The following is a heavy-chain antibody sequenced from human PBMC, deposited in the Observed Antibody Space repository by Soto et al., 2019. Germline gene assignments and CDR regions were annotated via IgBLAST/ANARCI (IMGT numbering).Heavy chain of an antibody. CDR1: GFTFSSYS. CDR2: ISSSSSTI. Sequence: PGGSLRLSCAASGFTFSSYSMNGVRQAPGKGLEWVSYISSSSSTIYYADSVKGRFTISRDNAKNSLYLQMNSLRAEDTAVYYCAREEDTMVRGVRSLDYWGQGT. D-gene: IGHD3-10*01. J-gene: IGHJ4*02. CDR3: AREEDTMVRGVRSLDY. V-gene: IGHV3-48*01.